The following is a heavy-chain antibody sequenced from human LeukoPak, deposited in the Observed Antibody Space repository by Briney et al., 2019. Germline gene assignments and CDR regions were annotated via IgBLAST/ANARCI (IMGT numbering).Heavy chain of an antibody. J-gene: IGHJ5*02. D-gene: IGHD3/OR15-3a*01. V-gene: IGHV3-23*01. Sequence: HPGGSLRLSCAASGFTFSAYAMMWVRQAPGKGLEWVSSIVATYEGTFYADSVQGRFIISRDNSERTVSLQMNSLRAEDTAVYYCARGKAGGLVDLFDPWGQGTLVTVSS. CDR2: IVATYEGT. CDR1: GFTFSAYA. CDR3: ARGKAGGLVDLFDP.